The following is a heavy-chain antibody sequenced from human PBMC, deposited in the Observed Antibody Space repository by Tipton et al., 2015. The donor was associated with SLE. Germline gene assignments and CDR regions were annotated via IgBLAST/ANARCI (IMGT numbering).Heavy chain of an antibody. D-gene: IGHD2-15*01. CDR1: GGSISSGNYS. CDR2: IYTSGST. CDR3: ARGCSGTSCYRGDD. J-gene: IGHJ4*02. Sequence: TLSLTCTVSGGSISSGNYSWNWIRQPAGKGLEWIGRIYTSGSTNYNPSLKSRVTISVDTSKNQFSLKLSSVTAADTAVYYCARGCSGTSCYRGDDWGQGSLVIVSS. V-gene: IGHV4-61*02.